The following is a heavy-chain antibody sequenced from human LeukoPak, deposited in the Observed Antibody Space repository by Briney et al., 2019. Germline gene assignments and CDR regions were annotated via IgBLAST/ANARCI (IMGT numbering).Heavy chain of an antibody. D-gene: IGHD6-13*01. CDR3: ARGSGIAAAGRGY. J-gene: IGHJ4*02. CDR2: MYYGGNT. CDR1: GASISSYY. V-gene: IGHV4-59*12. Sequence: SETLSLTCTVSGASISSYYWSWIRQSPGKGLEWIGCMYYGGNTNYNPSLKSRVTMSLDTSENQFSLKLSSVTAADTAVYYCARGSGIAAAGRGYWGQGTLVTVSS.